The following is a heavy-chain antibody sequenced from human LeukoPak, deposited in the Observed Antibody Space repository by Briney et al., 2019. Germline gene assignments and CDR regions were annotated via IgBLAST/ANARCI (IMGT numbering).Heavy chain of an antibody. Sequence: SETLSLTCTVSGGSISSYYWSWIRQPPGKGLEWIGYIYYSGSTNYNTSLKSRVTISVDTSKNQFSLKLSSVTAADTAVYYCAREYCSGGSCYPDYWGQGTLVTVSS. J-gene: IGHJ4*02. CDR1: GGSISSYY. V-gene: IGHV4-59*01. CDR3: AREYCSGGSCYPDY. CDR2: IYYSGST. D-gene: IGHD2-15*01.